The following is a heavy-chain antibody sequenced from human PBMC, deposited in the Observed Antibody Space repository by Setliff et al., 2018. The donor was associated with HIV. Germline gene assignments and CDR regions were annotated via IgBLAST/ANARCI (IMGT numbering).Heavy chain of an antibody. Sequence: SETLSLTCSVSGGSISSGSYYWTWIRQPAGKGPEWIGHIYTNGYTNYNPSLKSRVTISVDTSKNQFSLMLTSVTAADTAVYYCARAPPGIQNDAFDVWGQGTMVTVSS. CDR3: ARAPPGIQNDAFDV. CDR2: IYTNGYT. V-gene: IGHV4-61*09. J-gene: IGHJ3*01. CDR1: GGSISSGSYY.